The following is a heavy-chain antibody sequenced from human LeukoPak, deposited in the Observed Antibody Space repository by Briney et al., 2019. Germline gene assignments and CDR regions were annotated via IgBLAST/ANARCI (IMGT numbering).Heavy chain of an antibody. V-gene: IGHV3-48*03. D-gene: IGHD2-2*01. CDR3: AREVQDIVVVPAARYGMDV. CDR1: GFTFSSYE. CDR2: ISSSGSTI. J-gene: IGHJ6*02. Sequence: GGSLRLSCAASGFTFSSYEVNWVRQAPGKGLEWVSYISSSGSTIYYADSVKGRFTISRDNAKNSLYLQMNSLRAEDTAVYYCAREVQDIVVVPAARYGMDVWGQGTTVTVSS.